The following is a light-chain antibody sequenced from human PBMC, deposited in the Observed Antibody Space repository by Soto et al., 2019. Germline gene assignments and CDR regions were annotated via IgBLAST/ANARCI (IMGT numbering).Light chain of an antibody. CDR3: SSNAASDNYV. CDR2: EVT. V-gene: IGLV2-8*01. Sequence: QSALTQPPSASGSPGQSVTISCTGTSSDVADYKDVSWYQQHPGKAPKLIIYEVTNRPSGVPDRFSGSKSGNTASLTVSGLQAEDEADYYCSSNAASDNYVFGTGTKLTVL. J-gene: IGLJ1*01. CDR1: SSDVADYKD.